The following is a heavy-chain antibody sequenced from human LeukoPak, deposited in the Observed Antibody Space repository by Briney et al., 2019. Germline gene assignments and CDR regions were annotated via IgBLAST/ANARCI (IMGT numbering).Heavy chain of an antibody. J-gene: IGHJ4*02. CDR2: INPNSGGT. Sequence: ASVKVSCKASGYTFTGYYMHWVRQAPGQGLEWMGWINPNSGGTNYAQKFQGRVTMTRDTSISTAYMELSRLRSDDTAVYYCARASTYCGGDCSYYFDYWGQGTLVTVSS. D-gene: IGHD2-21*02. CDR1: GYTFTGYY. CDR3: ARASTYCGGDCSYYFDY. V-gene: IGHV1-2*02.